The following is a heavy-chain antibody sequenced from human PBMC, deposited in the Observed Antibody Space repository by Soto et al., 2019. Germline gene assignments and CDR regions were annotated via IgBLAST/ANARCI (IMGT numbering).Heavy chain of an antibody. D-gene: IGHD2-15*01. CDR1: GYTFTGYY. V-gene: IGHV1-2*04. J-gene: IGHJ3*02. CDR2: INPNSGGT. Sequence: ASVKVSCKASGYTFTGYYMHWVRQAPGQGLEWMGWINPNSGGTNYAQKFQGWVAMTRDTSISTAYMELSRLRSDDTAVYYCARGGAATSDAFDIWGQGTMVTVSS. CDR3: ARGGAATSDAFDI.